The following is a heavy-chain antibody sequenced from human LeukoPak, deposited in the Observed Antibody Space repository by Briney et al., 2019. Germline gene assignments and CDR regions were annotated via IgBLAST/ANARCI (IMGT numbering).Heavy chain of an antibody. CDR1: GGTFISYA. Sequence: GASVKVSCKASGGTFISYAISWVRQAPGQGREWMGGIIPIFGTANYSQKFQGRVTITTDESTSTDYMELSSLRSEDTAVYYCARVSGSYFPFDYWGQGTLVTVSS. V-gene: IGHV1-69*05. D-gene: IGHD1-26*01. J-gene: IGHJ4*02. CDR2: IIPIFGTA. CDR3: ARVSGSYFPFDY.